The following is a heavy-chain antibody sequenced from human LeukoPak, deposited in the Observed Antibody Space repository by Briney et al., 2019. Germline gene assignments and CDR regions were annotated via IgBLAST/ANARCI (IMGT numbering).Heavy chain of an antibody. D-gene: IGHD6-13*01. CDR1: GFTFSSYG. V-gene: IGHV3-33*06. CDR2: IWYDGSNK. J-gene: IGHJ4*02. CDR3: AKDRSTAGEY. Sequence: PGRSLRLSCAASGFTFSSYGMHWVRQAPGKGLEWVAVIWYDGSNKYYADSVKGRFTISRDNSKSTLYLQMNSLRAEDTAVYYCAKDRSTAGEYWGQGTLVTVSS.